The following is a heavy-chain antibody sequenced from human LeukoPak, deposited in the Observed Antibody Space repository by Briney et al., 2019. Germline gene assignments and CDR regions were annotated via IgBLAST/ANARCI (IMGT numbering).Heavy chain of an antibody. CDR1: GYTLTELF. D-gene: IGHD5-24*01. V-gene: IGHV1-24*01. CDR3: ASHVEMATDFDY. CDR2: FDPEDGET. J-gene: IGHJ4*02. Sequence: ASVKVSCKVSGYTLTELFMHWVRQAPGKGLEWMGGFDPEDGETIYAQKFQGRVTMTEDTSTDTAYMELSSLRSEDTAVYYCASHVEMATDFDYWGQGTLVTVSS.